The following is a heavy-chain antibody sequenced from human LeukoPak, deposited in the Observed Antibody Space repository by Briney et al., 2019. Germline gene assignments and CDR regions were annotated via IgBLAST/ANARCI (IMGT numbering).Heavy chain of an antibody. D-gene: IGHD2-2*03. J-gene: IGHJ3*02. CDR3: AKGGYFSFDM. Sequence: GESLKISCAASGFTFITHDMSWVRQTPGKGLEWVSGISGSHAGRLGTTYYADSVQGRFTISRDNSNNALYLQMHSLRAEDTAMYFCAKGGYFSFDMWGQGTKVTVSS. V-gene: IGHV3-23*01. CDR1: GFTFITHD. CDR2: ISGSHAGRLGTT.